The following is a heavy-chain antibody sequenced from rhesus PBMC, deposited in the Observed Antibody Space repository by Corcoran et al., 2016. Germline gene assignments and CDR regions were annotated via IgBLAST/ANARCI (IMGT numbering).Heavy chain of an antibody. J-gene: IGHJ6*01. CDR2: ISNGGGST. CDR3: AKPYGLDS. V-gene: IGHV3S5*01. Sequence: EVQLVESGGGLVQPGGSLRLSCAASGFTFSSYGMSWVRQAPGKGLEWVSYISNGGGSTYYADSVKGRFNISRDNSKNTLSLQMNSLRAEDTAVYYCAKPYGLDSWGQGVVVTVSS. CDR1: GFTFSSYG.